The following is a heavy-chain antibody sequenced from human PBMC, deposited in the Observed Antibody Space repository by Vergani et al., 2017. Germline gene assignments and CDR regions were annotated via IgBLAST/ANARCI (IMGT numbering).Heavy chain of an antibody. J-gene: IGHJ6*02. CDR2: IYTSGST. Sequence: QVQLQESGPGLVKPSETLSLTCTVSGGSISSYYWSWIRQPAGKGLEWIGRIYTSGSTNYNPSLKSRVTMSVDTSKNQFSLKLSSVTAADTAVYYCARDGCSSTSCYIRYYYYGMDVWGQGTTVTVSS. CDR1: GGSISSYY. V-gene: IGHV4-4*07. CDR3: ARDGCSSTSCYIRYYYYGMDV. D-gene: IGHD2-2*02.